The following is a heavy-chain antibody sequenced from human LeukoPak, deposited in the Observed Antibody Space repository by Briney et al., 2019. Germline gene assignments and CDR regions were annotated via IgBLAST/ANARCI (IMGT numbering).Heavy chain of an antibody. J-gene: IGHJ4*02. CDR2: ISWNSGTI. Sequence: SLRLSCAGSGFIFNNYATHWVRQPPGKGLEWVSGISWNSGTIDYADSVRGRFTISRDNAKNSLYLQMDSLRVEDTAFYYCAKDNRRHYTSGPNPDSLHWGQGALVTVSS. CDR1: GFIFNNYA. D-gene: IGHD6-19*01. CDR3: AKDNRRHYTSGPNPDSLH. V-gene: IGHV3-9*01.